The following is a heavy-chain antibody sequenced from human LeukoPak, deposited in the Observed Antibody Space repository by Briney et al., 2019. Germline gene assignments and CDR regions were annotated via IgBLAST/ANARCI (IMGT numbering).Heavy chain of an antibody. V-gene: IGHV3-30*03. D-gene: IGHD2-2*01. Sequence: PGGSLRLSCAASGFTFSSYGMHWVRQAPGKGLEWVAVISYDGSNKYYADSVKDRFTISRDNSKNTLYLQMNSLRADDTAVYYCARVGSSSQEFDYWGQGTLVTVSS. J-gene: IGHJ4*02. CDR3: ARVGSSSQEFDY. CDR1: GFTFSSYG. CDR2: ISYDGSNK.